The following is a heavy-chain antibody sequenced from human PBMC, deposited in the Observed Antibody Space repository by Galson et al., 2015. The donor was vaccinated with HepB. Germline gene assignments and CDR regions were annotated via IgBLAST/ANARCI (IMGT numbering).Heavy chain of an antibody. V-gene: IGHV3-13*05. J-gene: IGHJ4*02. CDR1: GFTFSSYD. CDR3: ARAPPQGAAGDYYFDY. D-gene: IGHD6-13*01. Sequence: SLRLSCAASGFTFSSYDMHWVRQATGKGLEWVSAIGTAGDPYYPGSVKGRFTISRENAKNSLYLQMNSLRAGDTAVYYCARAPPQGAAGDYYFDYWGQGTLVTVSS. CDR2: IGTAGDP.